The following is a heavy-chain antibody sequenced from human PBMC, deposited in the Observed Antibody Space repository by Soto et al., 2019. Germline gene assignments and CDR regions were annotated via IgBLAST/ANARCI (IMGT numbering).Heavy chain of an antibody. Sequence: GGSLRLSCVASGFTCSSYGMHWVRQAPGKGLVWVSRINSDGSSTSYADSVKGRFTISRDNAKNTLYLQMGSLRAEDMAVYYCARDRLGGPIFRGAFDIWGQGTMVTVS. J-gene: IGHJ3*02. V-gene: IGHV3-74*01. D-gene: IGHD3-16*01. CDR1: GFTCSSYG. CDR2: INSDGSST. CDR3: ARDRLGGPIFRGAFDI.